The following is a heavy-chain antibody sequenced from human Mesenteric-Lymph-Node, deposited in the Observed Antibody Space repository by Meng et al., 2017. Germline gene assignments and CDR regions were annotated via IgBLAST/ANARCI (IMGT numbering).Heavy chain of an antibody. CDR2: IHHSGSA. CDR1: GGSMSSGSYY. J-gene: IGHJ4*02. D-gene: IGHD2-21*01. Sequence: QGQLPEAGPGLVEPSQTLSLTCTVSGGSMSSGSYYWSWIRQPPGKGLEWIGYIHHSGSAYYNPSLKSRVSISVDTSKNQFSLNLNSMTAADTAVYYCASFDHIPRRNYFDYWGQGTLVTVSS. CDR3: ASFDHIPRRNYFDY. V-gene: IGHV4-30-4*01.